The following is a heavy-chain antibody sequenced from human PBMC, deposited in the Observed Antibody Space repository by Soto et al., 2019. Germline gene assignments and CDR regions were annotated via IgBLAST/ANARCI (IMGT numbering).Heavy chain of an antibody. CDR3: ARADYDYICGSYHPFDH. Sequence: QVQLVQSGAEMKKPGASVKISCTTSGYVFSNFAIHWVRQAPGQRLEWMGRINIGDGKTKYSEKLQGRVSITSDTSANTAYMALSSLSSEDTAVVYCARADYDYICGSYHPFDHWGPGTLVTVSS. J-gene: IGHJ4*02. D-gene: IGHD3-16*02. CDR1: GYVFSNFA. CDR2: INIGDGKT. V-gene: IGHV1-3*04.